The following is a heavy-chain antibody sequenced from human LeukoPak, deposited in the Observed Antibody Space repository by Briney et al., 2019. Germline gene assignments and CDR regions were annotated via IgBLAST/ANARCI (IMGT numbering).Heavy chain of an antibody. D-gene: IGHD6-13*01. V-gene: IGHV4-39*07. CDR3: ATGGSSWNEY. CDR2: IYYSGST. J-gene: IGHJ4*02. CDR1: GGSISSSSYY. Sequence: SETLSLTCTVSGGSISSSSYYWGWIRQPPGKGLEWIGSIYYSGSTYYNPSLKSRVTISVDTSKNQFSLKLSSMAAADTAVYFCATGGSSWNEYWGQGTLVTVSS.